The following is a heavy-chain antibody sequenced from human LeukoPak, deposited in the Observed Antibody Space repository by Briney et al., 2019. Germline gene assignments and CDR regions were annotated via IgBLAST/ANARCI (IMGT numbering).Heavy chain of an antibody. V-gene: IGHV1-18*01. CDR1: GYTFTNYV. D-gene: IGHD6-13*01. Sequence: SVKVSCKASGYTFTNYVISWVRQAPGQGLEWMGWISSYNGNTNYAQKLQGRVTMTTDTSTSTAYMELRSLRSDDTAVYYCARTYSSRAGYYYYMDVWGKGTTVTVSS. J-gene: IGHJ6*03. CDR2: ISSYNGNT. CDR3: ARTYSSRAGYYYYMDV.